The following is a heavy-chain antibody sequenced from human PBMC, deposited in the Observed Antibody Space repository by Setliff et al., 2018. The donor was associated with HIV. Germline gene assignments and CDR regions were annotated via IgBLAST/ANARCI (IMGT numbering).Heavy chain of an antibody. CDR1: SGSVSRSDYY. J-gene: IGHJ4*01. V-gene: IGHV4-39*07. D-gene: IGHD6-19*01. CDR3: ASETVSGTIDY. Sequence: SETLSLTCTVSSGSVSRSDYYWGWIRQTPGKGLEWIGSIYWSGSTSYNPSLKSRVTMSVDTSKNQFSLKLRSVTAADTAVYYCASETVSGTIDYWGQGTLVTVSS. CDR2: IYWSGST.